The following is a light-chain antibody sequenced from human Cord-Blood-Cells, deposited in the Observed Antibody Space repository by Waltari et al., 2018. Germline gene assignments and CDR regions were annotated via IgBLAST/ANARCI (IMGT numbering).Light chain of an antibody. V-gene: IGLV3-19*01. CDR1: SLRSYY. CDR3: NSRDSSGNHLV. Sequence: SSELTQDPAVSVALGQTVRITCQGDSLRSYYASWYQQKPGQAPVLGIYGKNNRPSGIPDRFSGSSSGNTASLTITGAQAEYEADYYCNSRDSSGNHLVFGGGTKLTVL. J-gene: IGLJ3*02. CDR2: GKN.